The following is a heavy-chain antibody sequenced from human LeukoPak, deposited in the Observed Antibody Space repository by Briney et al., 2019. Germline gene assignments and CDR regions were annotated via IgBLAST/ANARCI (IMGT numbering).Heavy chain of an antibody. CDR1: GGSFSGYY. J-gene: IGHJ6*03. D-gene: IGHD6-13*01. V-gene: IGHV4-34*01. CDR3: ARGGYSSSWHAEYYYFYFRDV. Sequence: TSETLSLTCAVYGGSFSGYYWSWIRQPPGKGLEWMGEINHSGSTNYNPSLKSRVTISVDTSKNQFSLKLSSVTAADTAVYYCARGGYSSSWHAEYYYFYFRDVWGKGTTVTVSS. CDR2: INHSGST.